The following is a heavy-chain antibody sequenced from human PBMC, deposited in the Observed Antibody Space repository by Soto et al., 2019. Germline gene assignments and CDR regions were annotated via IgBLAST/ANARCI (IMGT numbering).Heavy chain of an antibody. J-gene: IGHJ4*02. CDR3: ARWDDDYGDYGGYYFDY. V-gene: IGHV4-39*01. CDR2: IYYSGST. D-gene: IGHD4-17*01. Sequence: QLQLQESGPGLVKPSETLSLTCTVSGGSIISSSYYWVWIRQPPGKGLEWIGSIYYSGSTYYNPYLKSRFTVSGDTYQNQFSLKRSSGTAEDTAVYYGARWDDDYGDYGGYYFDYWGQGTRVTVSS. CDR1: GGSIISSSYY.